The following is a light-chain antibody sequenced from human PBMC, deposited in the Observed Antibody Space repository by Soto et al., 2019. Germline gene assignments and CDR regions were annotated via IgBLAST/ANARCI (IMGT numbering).Light chain of an antibody. Sequence: QSVLTQSSSASASLGPSVKLTCTLSSGHSSYIIAWHQQQPGKAPRYLMKLEDTGIYNKGSGVPDRFSGSSSGADRYLTISNLQFEDEADYYCETWDRNTVVFGGGTKLTVL. V-gene: IGLV4-60*02. CDR1: SGHSSYI. CDR2: LEDTGIY. CDR3: ETWDRNTVV. J-gene: IGLJ2*01.